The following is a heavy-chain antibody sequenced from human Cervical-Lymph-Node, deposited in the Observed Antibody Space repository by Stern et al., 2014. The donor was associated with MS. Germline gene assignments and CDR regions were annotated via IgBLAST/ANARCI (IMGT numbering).Heavy chain of an antibody. Sequence: VQLVESGGGVVQPGRSLRLSCAASGFTFSSYGMHWVRQAPGKGLEWVADILYDGSNKYYADSVEGRFTISRDNSKNTLYLQMNSLRVEDTAVYYCASAGGYCSGGRCLKPPTSYWGQGTLVTVSS. CDR3: ASAGGYCSGGRCLKPPTSY. CDR1: GFTFSSYG. V-gene: IGHV3-33*01. CDR2: ILYDGSNK. J-gene: IGHJ4*02. D-gene: IGHD2-15*01.